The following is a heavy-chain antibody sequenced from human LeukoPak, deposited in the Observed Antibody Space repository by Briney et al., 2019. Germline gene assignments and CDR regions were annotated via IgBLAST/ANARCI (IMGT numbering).Heavy chain of an antibody. V-gene: IGHV3-7*03. J-gene: IGHJ4*02. D-gene: IGHD6-6*01. CDR1: GFTFSTHW. CDR2: IKEDGSEK. Sequence: GGSLRLSCAASGFTFSTHWMSWVRQAPGKGLEGVAKIKEDGSEKYYVDSVKGRFTISRDNAKNSLSLQMNSLRAEDTALYYCTREYTTSPTYFDYWGQGTLVTVSS. CDR3: TREYTTSPTYFDY.